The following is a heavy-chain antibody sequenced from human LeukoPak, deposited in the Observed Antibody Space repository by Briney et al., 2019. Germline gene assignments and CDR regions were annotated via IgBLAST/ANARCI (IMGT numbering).Heavy chain of an antibody. D-gene: IGHD3-10*01. V-gene: IGHV4-4*07. J-gene: IGHJ3*02. Sequence: SETLSLTCSVSGGSISSYYWSWIRQPAGKGLEWIGRIYTSGSTDYNPSLKSRVTMSVDTSKNQFSLKLSSVTAADTAVYYCARHEAVRGVIPAFDIWGQGTMVTVSS. CDR1: GGSISSYY. CDR3: ARHEAVRGVIPAFDI. CDR2: IYTSGST.